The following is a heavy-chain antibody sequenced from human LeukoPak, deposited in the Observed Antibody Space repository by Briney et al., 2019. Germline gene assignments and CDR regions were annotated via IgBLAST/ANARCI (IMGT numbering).Heavy chain of an antibody. V-gene: IGHV4-34*01. D-gene: IGHD3-10*01. Sequence: PSETLSLTCAVYGGSFSGYYWSWIRQPPGKGLEWIGEINHSGGTNYNPSHKSRVTISVDTSKNQFSLKLSSVTAADTAVYYCARGASGGSGSLGLCYFDYWGQGTLVTVSS. CDR1: GGSFSGYY. J-gene: IGHJ4*02. CDR2: INHSGGT. CDR3: ARGASGGSGSLGLCYFDY.